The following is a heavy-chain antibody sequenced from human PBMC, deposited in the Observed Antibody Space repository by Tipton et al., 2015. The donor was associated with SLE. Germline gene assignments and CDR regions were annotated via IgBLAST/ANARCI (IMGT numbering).Heavy chain of an antibody. CDR3: AREFLNPVTTVHYYFDL. Sequence: TLSLTCTVSGGYISSYYWSWIRQPAGGGLGWIGRIYTNENTNYNPSLKRRVTMSVDTSKNHFSLKLISVTAADTAVYYCAREFLNPVTTVHYYFDLWGRGTLVTVSS. V-gene: IGHV4-4*07. CDR2: IYTNENT. D-gene: IGHD4-11*01. CDR1: GGYISSYY. J-gene: IGHJ2*01.